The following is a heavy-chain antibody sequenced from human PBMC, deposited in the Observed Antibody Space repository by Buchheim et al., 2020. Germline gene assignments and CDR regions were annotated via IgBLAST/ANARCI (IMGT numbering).Heavy chain of an antibody. CDR3: ARGMSYYGMDV. CDR1: GGSIISTDSY. D-gene: IGHD1-14*01. Sequence: QVQLQESGPLLVKSSETLSLTCTISGGSIISTDSYWGWIRRPPGKGLEWIGSILYTGYTYYNPSLKSRVTISVATSKNQFSLRLSSVTAADTGVYYCARGMSYYGMDVWGQGTT. V-gene: IGHV4-39*01. CDR2: ILYTGYT. J-gene: IGHJ6*02.